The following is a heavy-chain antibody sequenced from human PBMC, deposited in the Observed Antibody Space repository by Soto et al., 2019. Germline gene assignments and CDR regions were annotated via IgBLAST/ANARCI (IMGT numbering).Heavy chain of an antibody. V-gene: IGHV3-7*01. Sequence: EVQLVESGGGLVQPGGSLRLSCAASGFTFSSYWMSWVRQAPGKGLEWVANIKPDGSEKSYVDSVKGRLTISRDNAKNSLYLQMNSLRADDTAVYYCAREDKNTFDIWAQGTVVTVSS. D-gene: IGHD2-15*01. J-gene: IGHJ3*02. CDR2: IKPDGSEK. CDR1: GFTFSSYW. CDR3: AREDKNTFDI.